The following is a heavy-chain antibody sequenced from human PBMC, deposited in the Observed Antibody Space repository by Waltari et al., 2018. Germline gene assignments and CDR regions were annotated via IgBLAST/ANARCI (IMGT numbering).Heavy chain of an antibody. CDR2: IYWDDDK. CDR3: AHRGGDLAYDY. V-gene: IGHV2-5*02. Sequence: QITLKESGPTLVKPTQTLTLTCTFSGFSLSASGVGVGWLRQPPGKALEWLALIYWDDDKRYSPSLKSRLTITKDTSKNQVVLTMTNMDPVDTGTYYCAHRGGDLAYDYWGQGTLVTVSS. D-gene: IGHD3-10*01. CDR1: GFSLSASGVG. J-gene: IGHJ4*02.